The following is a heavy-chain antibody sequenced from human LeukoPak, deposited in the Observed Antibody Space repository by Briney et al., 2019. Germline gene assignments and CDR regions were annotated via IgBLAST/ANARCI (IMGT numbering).Heavy chain of an antibody. Sequence: PSETLSLTCAVYGGSFSGYYWSWIRQPPGKGLEWIGEINHSGTTNYNPSLKSRVTISVDTSKNQFSLKLTSVTAADTAVYYCARGRYCGGDCYSATDFDYWGQGTLVTVSS. V-gene: IGHV4-34*01. CDR3: ARGRYCGGDCYSATDFDY. D-gene: IGHD2-21*02. CDR2: INHSGTT. J-gene: IGHJ4*02. CDR1: GGSFSGYY.